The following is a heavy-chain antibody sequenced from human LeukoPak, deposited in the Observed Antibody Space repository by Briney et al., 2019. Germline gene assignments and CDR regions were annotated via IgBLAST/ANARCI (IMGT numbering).Heavy chain of an antibody. CDR1: GGSISTYY. CDR2: IYSGGDT. CDR3: ARYVGGTYYWIDY. V-gene: IGHV4-59*08. Sequence: PSETLSLTCTVSGGSISTYYWTWVRQPPGKGLEWIGYIYSGGDTNYNPSLKSRVTISVDTSKNQFSLKLTSVTAADAAVYYCARYVGGTYYWIDYWGQGTLVTVSP. J-gene: IGHJ4*02. D-gene: IGHD1-26*01.